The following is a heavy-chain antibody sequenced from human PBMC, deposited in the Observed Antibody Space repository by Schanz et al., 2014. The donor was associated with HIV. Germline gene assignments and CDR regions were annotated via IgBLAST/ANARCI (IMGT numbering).Heavy chain of an antibody. Sequence: QVQLVQSGAEVKKPGASVRVSCKASGYTFVSYDINWIRQAPGQGPEWMGWVNPDSGNTGYAQKFQGRVTMSRNVPXNTAYMELRGLTSEDTAXYFCARGPDYSSASYKFDYWGQGTPVSVYS. CDR1: GYTFVSYD. V-gene: IGHV1-8*01. J-gene: IGHJ4*02. D-gene: IGHD4-4*01. CDR3: ARGPDYSSASYKFDY. CDR2: VNPDSGNT.